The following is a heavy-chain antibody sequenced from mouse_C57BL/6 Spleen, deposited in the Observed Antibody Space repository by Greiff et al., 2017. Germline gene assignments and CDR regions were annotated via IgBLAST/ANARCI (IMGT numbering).Heavy chain of an antibody. J-gene: IGHJ2*01. CDR1: GFTFSDYG. V-gene: IGHV5-17*01. CDR2: ISSGSSTI. Sequence: LVESGGGLVKPGGSLKLSCAASGFTFSDYGMHWVRQAPEKGLEWVAYISSGSSTIYYADTVKGRFTISRDNAKNTLFLQMTSLRSEDTAMYYCARTGRGEFDYWGQGTTLTVSS. CDR3: ARTGRGEFDY.